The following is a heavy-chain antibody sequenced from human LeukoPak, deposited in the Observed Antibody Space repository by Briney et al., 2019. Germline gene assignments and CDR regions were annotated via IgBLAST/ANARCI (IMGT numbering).Heavy chain of an antibody. CDR3: ARGRAAAGKDAFDI. CDR2: IYYSGST. CDR1: GGSISSYY. Sequence: SETLSLTCTVSGGSISSYYWSWIRQPAGKGLEWIGYIYYSGSTNYNPSLKSRVTISVDTSKNQFSLKLSSVTAADTAVYYCARGRAAAGKDAFDIWGQGTMVTVSS. D-gene: IGHD6-13*01. V-gene: IGHV4-59*01. J-gene: IGHJ3*02.